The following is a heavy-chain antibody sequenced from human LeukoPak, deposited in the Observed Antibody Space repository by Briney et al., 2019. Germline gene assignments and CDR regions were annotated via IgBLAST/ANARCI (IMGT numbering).Heavy chain of an antibody. J-gene: IGHJ4*02. D-gene: IGHD1-26*01. V-gene: IGHV3-66*01. CDR2: IYSGGST. Sequence: GGSLRLSCAASGFTFSSYWMSWVRQAPGKGLEWVSVIYSGGSTYYADSVKGRFTISRDNSKNTLYLQMNSLRAEDTAVYYCAKWELLDVGYFDYWGQGTLVTVSS. CDR3: AKWELLDVGYFDY. CDR1: GFTFSSYW.